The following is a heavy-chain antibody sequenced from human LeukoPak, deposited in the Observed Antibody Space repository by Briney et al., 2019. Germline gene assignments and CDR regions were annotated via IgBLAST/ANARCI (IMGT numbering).Heavy chain of an antibody. CDR1: GFTFSSYE. CDR3: ARDLPYYDTSGYYGY. CDR2: ISSSGSTR. Sequence: GGSLRLSCAASGFTFSSYEMNWVSQAPGKGLEWVSYISSSGSTRYYADSVKGRFTISRDNAKNSLYLQMNSLRAEDTAVYFCARDLPYYDTSGYYGYWGQGTLVTVSS. D-gene: IGHD3-22*01. J-gene: IGHJ4*02. V-gene: IGHV3-48*03.